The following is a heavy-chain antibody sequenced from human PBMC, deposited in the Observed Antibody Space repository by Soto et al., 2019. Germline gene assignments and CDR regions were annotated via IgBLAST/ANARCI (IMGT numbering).Heavy chain of an antibody. CDR3: ARGQLTYYYDSSGYSNFDY. Sequence: GASLRLSCAASGFTFSSYSMNWVRQAPGTVLEWGSSISSSSSYIYYADSVKVRFTISRDNAKNSLYMQMSSLRAEDTDVYYCARGQLTYYYDSSGYSNFDYWGQGTLLTASS. V-gene: IGHV3-21*01. CDR2: ISSSSSYI. CDR1: GFTFSSYS. J-gene: IGHJ4*02. D-gene: IGHD3-22*01.